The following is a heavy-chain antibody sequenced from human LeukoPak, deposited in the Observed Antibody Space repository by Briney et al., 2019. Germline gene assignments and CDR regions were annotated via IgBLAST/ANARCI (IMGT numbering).Heavy chain of an antibody. CDR2: IYPGDSDT. V-gene: IGHV5-51*01. CDR3: ARNYYGSGSYYLVFDI. CDR1: GYSFTSYW. Sequence: GESLKISCKGSGYSFTSYWIGWVRQMPGKGLEWMGIIYPGDSDTRYGTSFQGQVTISADKSISTAYLQWSSLKASDTAMYYCARNYYGSGSYYLVFDIWGQGTMVTVSS. J-gene: IGHJ3*02. D-gene: IGHD3-10*01.